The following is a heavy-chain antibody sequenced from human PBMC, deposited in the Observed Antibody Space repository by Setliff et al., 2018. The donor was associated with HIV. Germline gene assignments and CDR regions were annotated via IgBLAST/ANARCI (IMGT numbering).Heavy chain of an antibody. CDR3: ARSRTSSGYYGVTGYGMDV. CDR2: IFFTGNT. CDR1: GGSISGYY. V-gene: IGHV4-59*01. J-gene: IGHJ6*02. Sequence: SETLSLTCTVSGGSISGYYWSWIRQPPGKGLEYIGSIFFTGNTIYNPSLKSRVTMSVDTSQNQVSLDLESVTAADTAVYYCARSRTSSGYYGVTGYGMDVWGQGTTVTVSS. D-gene: IGHD3-22*01.